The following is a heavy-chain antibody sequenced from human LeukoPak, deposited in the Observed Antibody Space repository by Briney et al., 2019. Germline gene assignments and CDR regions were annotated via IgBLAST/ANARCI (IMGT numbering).Heavy chain of an antibody. CDR2: VNLQGST. Sequence: SETLSLTCDVSGGSITQTNYWTWVRPPPGKGLEWIGEVNLQGSTNYNPSLMRRVAISVDTSANHVSLQLTSVTAADTAVYYCAREGGPYRPLDYSGQGTLVTVSS. J-gene: IGHJ4*02. CDR1: GGSITQTNY. V-gene: IGHV4-4*02. CDR3: AREGGPYRPLDY.